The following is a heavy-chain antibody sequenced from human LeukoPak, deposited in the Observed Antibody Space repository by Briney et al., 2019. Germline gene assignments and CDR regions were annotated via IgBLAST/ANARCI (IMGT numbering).Heavy chain of an antibody. CDR1: GFTLSSYA. CDR3: VRIVGHTTTDF. Sequence: GGSLRLSCEASGFTLSSYAFHWVRQAPGKGLEWVSFVSFDGRNKNYADSVRGRFTISRDNSKNPLYLQMNSVTYEDTAVYFCVRIVGHTTTDFWGQGTIVTVSS. V-gene: IGHV3-30-3*01. CDR2: VSFDGRNK. D-gene: IGHD1-26*01. J-gene: IGHJ4*02.